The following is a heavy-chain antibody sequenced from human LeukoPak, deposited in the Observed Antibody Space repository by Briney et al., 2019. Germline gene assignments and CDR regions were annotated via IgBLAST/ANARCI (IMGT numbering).Heavy chain of an antibody. CDR1: GYTFTSYG. CDR2: INAYNGNT. Sequence: ASVKVSCKASGYTFTSYGIGWVRQAPGQGLEWIGWINAYNGNTNYGRKLQGRVTMTTDTTTSTAYMELRSLRSDDTAVYYCARDAGKLSCSHWGQGTLVTVFS. V-gene: IGHV1-18*01. D-gene: IGHD1-14*01. J-gene: IGHJ4*02. CDR3: ARDAGKLSCSH.